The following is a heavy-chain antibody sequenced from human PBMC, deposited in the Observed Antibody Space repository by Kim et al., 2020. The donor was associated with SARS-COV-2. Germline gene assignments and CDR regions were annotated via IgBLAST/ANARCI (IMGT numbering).Heavy chain of an antibody. Sequence: SVKVSCKASGGTFSSYAISWVRQAPGQGLEWMGGIIPIFGTANYAQKFQGRVTITADESTSTAYMELSSLRSEDTAVYYCARDLKHIVVVTAIRDYYYYGMDVWGQGTTVTVS. CDR2: IIPIFGTA. CDR3: ARDLKHIVVVTAIRDYYYYGMDV. J-gene: IGHJ6*02. D-gene: IGHD2-21*02. V-gene: IGHV1-69*13. CDR1: GGTFSSYA.